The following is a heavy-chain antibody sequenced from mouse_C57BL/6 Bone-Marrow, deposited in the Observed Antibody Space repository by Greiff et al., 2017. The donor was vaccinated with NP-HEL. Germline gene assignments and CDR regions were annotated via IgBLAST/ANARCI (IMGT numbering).Heavy chain of an antibody. CDR2: ISYDGSN. V-gene: IGHV3-6*01. CDR3: ARGRITTVVAKDWYFDV. J-gene: IGHJ1*03. D-gene: IGHD1-1*01. CDR1: GYSITSGYY. Sequence: VQLQESGPGLVKPSQSLSLTCSVTGYSITSGYYWNWIRQFPGNKLEWMGYISYDGSNNYNPSLKNRISITRDTSKNQFFLKLNSVTTEDTATYYCARGRITTVVAKDWYFDVWGTGTTVTVSS.